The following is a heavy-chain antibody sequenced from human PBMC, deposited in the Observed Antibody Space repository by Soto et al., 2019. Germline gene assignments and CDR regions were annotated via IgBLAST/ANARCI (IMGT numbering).Heavy chain of an antibody. D-gene: IGHD2-15*01. J-gene: IGHJ4*02. CDR3: ARVPSYCSGGRCADY. CDR2: ISAYNGNT. CDR1: GYTFTSYG. Sequence: ASVKVSCKASGYTFTSYGSSWVRQAPGQGLEWMGWISAYNGNTNYAQKLQGRVTMTTDTSTSTAYMELRSLRSDDTAVYYCARVPSYCSGGRCADYWGQGTLVTVSS. V-gene: IGHV1-18*01.